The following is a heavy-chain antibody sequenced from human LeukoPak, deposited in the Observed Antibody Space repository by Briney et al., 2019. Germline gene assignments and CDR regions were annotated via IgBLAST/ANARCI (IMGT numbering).Heavy chain of an antibody. CDR3: AKEDCRGGSCYSGYFYYGMDV. CDR1: GFSFNTYA. V-gene: IGHV3-23*01. CDR2: ISNTGGST. D-gene: IGHD2-15*01. J-gene: IGHJ6*02. Sequence: GGSLRLSCAASGFSFNTYAMSWVRQAPGKGLEWVSAISNTGGSTYYADSVKGRFTISRDKSKNTLSLQMNSLRAEDTAVYYCAKEDCRGGSCYSGYFYYGMDVWGQGTTVTVSS.